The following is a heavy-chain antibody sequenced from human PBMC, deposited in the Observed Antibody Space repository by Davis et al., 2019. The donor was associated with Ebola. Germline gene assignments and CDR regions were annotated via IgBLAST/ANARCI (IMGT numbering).Heavy chain of an antibody. J-gene: IGHJ4*02. V-gene: IGHV4-59*01. CDR3: ARVGMATIGSPLDY. D-gene: IGHD5-24*01. Sequence: MPSETLSLTCTVSGGSISSYYWSWIRQPPGKGLEWIGYIYYSGSTNYNPSLKSRVTISVDTSKNQFSLKLSSVTAADTAVYYCARVGMATIGSPLDYWGQGTLVTVSS. CDR1: GGSISSYY. CDR2: IYYSGST.